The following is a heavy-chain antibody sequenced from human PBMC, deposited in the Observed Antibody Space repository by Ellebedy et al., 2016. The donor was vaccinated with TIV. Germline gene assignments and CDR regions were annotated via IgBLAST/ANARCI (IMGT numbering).Heavy chain of an antibody. V-gene: IGHV1-46*01. CDR3: ARENSSSSNGAYVY. CDR2: INPSDGST. CDR1: GYRFTSFY. J-gene: IGHJ4*02. D-gene: IGHD6-6*01. Sequence: ASVKVSXKASGYRFTSFYIVWVRQAHGQGLEWMGIINPSDGSTTYPQKFQGRVAMTRDTATSTVYMELSSLRSEDTAVYYCARENSSSSNGAYVYWGQGTLVTVSS.